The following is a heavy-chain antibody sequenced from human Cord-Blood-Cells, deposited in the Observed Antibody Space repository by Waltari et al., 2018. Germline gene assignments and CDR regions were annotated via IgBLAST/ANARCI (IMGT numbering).Heavy chain of an antibody. CDR2: FDPEDGET. V-gene: IGHV1-24*01. CDR3: ATDLTANAFDI. J-gene: IGHJ3*02. Sequence: QVQLVQAGAEVKKPGAPVKVSCKVSGDPLPKLSMHWGRQAPGKGLEWMGGFDPEDGETIYAQKFQGRVTMTEDTSTDTAYMELSSLRSEDTAVYYCATDLTANAFDIWGQGTMVTVSS. CDR1: GDPLPKLS. D-gene: IGHD5-18*01.